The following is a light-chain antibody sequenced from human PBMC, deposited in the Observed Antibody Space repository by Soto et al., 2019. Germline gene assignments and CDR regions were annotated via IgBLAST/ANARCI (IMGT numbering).Light chain of an antibody. Sequence: IVLTQSPATLSLSPGERAALSCRASQIVITSLAWYQHKPGQAPRLFIYDASKRAPGIPARFSGSGSGTDFTLTISSLEPEDFAVYYCQVRDVWPSFGQGTKVDIK. V-gene: IGKV3-11*01. J-gene: IGKJ1*01. CDR3: QVRDVWPS. CDR2: DAS. CDR1: QIVITS.